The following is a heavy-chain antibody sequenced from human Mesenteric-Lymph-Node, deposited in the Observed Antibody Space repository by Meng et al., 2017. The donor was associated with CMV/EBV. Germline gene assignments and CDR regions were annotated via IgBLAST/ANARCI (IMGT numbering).Heavy chain of an antibody. CDR1: GFTFSSYG. J-gene: IGHJ4*02. CDR2: IWYDGSNK. Sequence: GESLKISCAASGFTFSSYGMHWVRQAPGKGLEWVAVIWYDGSNKYYADSVKGRFTISRDNSKNTLYLQMNSLRAEDTALYYCARAPRTSYSSGWYYFDYWGQGTLVTVSS. V-gene: IGHV3-33*01. CDR3: ARAPRTSYSSGWYYFDY. D-gene: IGHD6-19*01.